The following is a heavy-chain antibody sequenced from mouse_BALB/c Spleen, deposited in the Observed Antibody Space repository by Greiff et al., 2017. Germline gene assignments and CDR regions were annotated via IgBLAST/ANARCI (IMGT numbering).Heavy chain of an antibody. CDR2: IDPSDSYT. CDR3: ARHRDFDY. V-gene: IGHV1-69*02. Sequence: QVQLQQPGAELVKPGASVKLSCKASGYTFTSYWMHWVKQRPGQGLEWIGEIDPSDSYTNYNQKFKGKATLTVDKSSSTAYMQLSSLTSEDSAVYYCARHRDFDYWGQGTTLTVSS. J-gene: IGHJ2*01. CDR1: GYTFTSYW.